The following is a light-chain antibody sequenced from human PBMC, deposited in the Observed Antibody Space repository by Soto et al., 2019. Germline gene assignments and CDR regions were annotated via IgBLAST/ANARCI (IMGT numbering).Light chain of an antibody. CDR3: QQYNVWPLT. J-gene: IGKJ4*01. CDR2: DAS. Sequence: ETVMTQSPATLSVSPGERATLSCRASQSVSSNLAWYQQKPGQTPKLLIYDASTRATGIPARFSGSGSGTEFALTISSLQSEDFAVYYCQQYNVWPLTFGGGTKVEFK. CDR1: QSVSSN. V-gene: IGKV3-15*01.